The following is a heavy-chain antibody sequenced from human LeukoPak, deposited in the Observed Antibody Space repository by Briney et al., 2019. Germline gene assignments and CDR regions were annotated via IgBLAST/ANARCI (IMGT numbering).Heavy chain of an antibody. V-gene: IGHV4-4*07. J-gene: IGHJ4*02. CDR1: AGSINTYF. D-gene: IGHD1-7*01. CDR3: ARGTELTRTSGHYSFDC. Sequence: SKTLSLACTVSAGSINTYFWTWVRQPAGKGLEWIGRISGSGTAFYNPSLESRVTISLDTANYQLFLRMTSVSAADTAVYYCARGTELTRTSGHYSFDCWGQGTLVSVSS. CDR2: ISGSGTA.